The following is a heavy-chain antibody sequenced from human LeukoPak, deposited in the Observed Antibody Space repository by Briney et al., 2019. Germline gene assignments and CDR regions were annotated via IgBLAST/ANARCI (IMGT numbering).Heavy chain of an antibody. CDR2: IYYSGST. CDR3: ARVFVEMATITGSGAFDI. D-gene: IGHD5-24*01. Sequence: SWIRQPPGKGLEWIGYIYYSGSTYYNPSLKSRVTISVDTSKNQFSLKLSSVTAADTAVYYCARVFVEMATITGSGAFDIWGQGTMVTVSS. V-gene: IGHV4-30-4*08. J-gene: IGHJ3*02.